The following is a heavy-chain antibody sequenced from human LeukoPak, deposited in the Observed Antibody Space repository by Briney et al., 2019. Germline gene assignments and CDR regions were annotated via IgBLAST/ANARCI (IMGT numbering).Heavy chain of an antibody. CDR3: ARGVVAATPKGDWFDP. CDR1: GGSISSYY. D-gene: IGHD2-15*01. V-gene: IGHV4-59*01. CDR2: IYYSGST. J-gene: IGHJ5*02. Sequence: PSETLSLTCTVSGGSISSYYWGWIRQPPGKGLEWIGYIYYSGSTNYNPSLKSRVTISVDTSKNQFSLKLSSVTAADTAVYYCARGVVAATPKGDWFDPWGQGTLVTVSS.